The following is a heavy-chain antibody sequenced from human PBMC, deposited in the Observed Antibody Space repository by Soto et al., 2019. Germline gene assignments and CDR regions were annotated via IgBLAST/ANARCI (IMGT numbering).Heavy chain of an antibody. J-gene: IGHJ4*02. CDR2: IYYSGST. V-gene: IGHV4-59*08. Sequence: PSETLSLTCTVSGGSISSYYWSWIRQPPGKGLEWIGYIYYSGSTNYNPSLKSRVTISVDTSRNQFSLKLSSVTAADTAVYYCARSYSSSWYGADFDYWGQGTLVTVSS. D-gene: IGHD6-13*01. CDR1: GGSISSYY. CDR3: ARSYSSSWYGADFDY.